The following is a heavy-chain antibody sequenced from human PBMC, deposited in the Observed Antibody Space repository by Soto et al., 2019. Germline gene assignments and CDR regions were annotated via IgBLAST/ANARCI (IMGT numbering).Heavy chain of an antibody. CDR1: GCTLKSPA. CDR3: AADPFYYDSSNYYSFDH. Sequence: ASVKVSCKASGCTLKSPAVQWVRQARGQRLEWIGWIVASSGNTHYAQRFQERVTITRDMSTSTAYLELSSLRSEDTAVYYCAADPFYYDSSNYYSFDHWGQGTQVTVSS. J-gene: IGHJ4*02. CDR2: IVASSGNT. D-gene: IGHD3-22*01. V-gene: IGHV1-58*01.